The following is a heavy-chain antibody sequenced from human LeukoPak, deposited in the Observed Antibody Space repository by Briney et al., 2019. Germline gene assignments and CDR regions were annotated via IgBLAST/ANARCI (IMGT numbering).Heavy chain of an antibody. CDR2: ISGSGGST. D-gene: IGHD2-15*01. J-gene: IGHJ5*02. CDR1: GFTFSSYA. V-gene: IGHV3-23*01. Sequence: GGSLRLSCAASGFTFSSYAMSWVRQAPGKGLEWVSAISGSGGSTYYADSVKGRFTISRDNSKNTLYLQMNSLRAEDTAVYYCARGRGPKLLVTKNWFAPWGQGTLVTVSS. CDR3: ARGRGPKLLVTKNWFAP.